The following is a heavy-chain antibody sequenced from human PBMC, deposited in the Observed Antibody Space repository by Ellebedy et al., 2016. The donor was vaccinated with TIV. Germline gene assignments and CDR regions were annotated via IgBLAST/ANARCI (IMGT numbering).Heavy chain of an antibody. CDR2: IYYTGST. J-gene: IGHJ5*02. CDR3: ARWFGELLYVRWFDP. D-gene: IGHD3-10*01. V-gene: IGHV4-39*01. Sequence: GSLRLSCTVSGDSISRSSYYWGWIRQPPGKGLEWIGSIYYTGSTAYNPSLKSRVAISAATSKNQFSLRLSSVTAADTAVYYCARWFGELLYVRWFDPWGQGTLVTVSS. CDR1: GDSISRSSYY.